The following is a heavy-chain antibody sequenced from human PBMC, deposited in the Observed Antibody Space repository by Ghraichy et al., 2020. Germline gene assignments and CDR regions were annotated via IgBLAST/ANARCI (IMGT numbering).Heavy chain of an antibody. Sequence: SETLSLTCAVYGGSFSGYYWSWIRQPPGKGLEWIGEINHSGSTNYNPSLKSRVTISVDTSKNQFSLKLSSVTAADTAVYYCARGGGAGRPFDYWGQGTLVTVSS. CDR1: GGSFSGYY. V-gene: IGHV4-34*01. J-gene: IGHJ4*02. CDR3: ARGGGAGRPFDY. D-gene: IGHD6-6*01. CDR2: INHSGST.